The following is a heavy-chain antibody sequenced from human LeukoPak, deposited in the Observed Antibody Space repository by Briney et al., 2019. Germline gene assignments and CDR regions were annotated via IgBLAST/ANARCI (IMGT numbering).Heavy chain of an antibody. CDR2: IYYIGST. Sequence: SETLSLTCTVSGGSISSSSYYWGWIRQPPGKGLEWIGSIYYIGSTYYNPSLKSRVTISVDTSKNQFSLKLSSVTAADTAVYYCARRDTYYDFWSGYGYNWFDPWGQGTLVTVSS. CDR3: ARRDTYYDFWSGYGYNWFDP. CDR1: GGSISSSSYY. J-gene: IGHJ5*02. V-gene: IGHV4-39*01. D-gene: IGHD3-3*01.